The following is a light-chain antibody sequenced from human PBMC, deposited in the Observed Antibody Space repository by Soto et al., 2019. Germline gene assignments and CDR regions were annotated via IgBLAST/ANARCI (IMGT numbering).Light chain of an antibody. CDR2: DVT. J-gene: IGLJ2*01. Sequence: QAVVTQPPSVSGSPGQSVTISCTGTSSDVGGSNYVSWYQQHPGKTPKLMIYDVTKRPSGVPDRFSGSKSDSSASLTISGLQAEDEADYYCCSHAGNFILVFGGGTKLTVL. V-gene: IGLV2-11*01. CDR3: CSHAGNFILV. CDR1: SSDVGGSNY.